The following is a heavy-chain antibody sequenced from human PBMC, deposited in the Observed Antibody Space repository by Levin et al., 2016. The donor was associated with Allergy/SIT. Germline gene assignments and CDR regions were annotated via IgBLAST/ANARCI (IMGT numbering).Heavy chain of an antibody. CDR3: ARAPSPYCSGTRCKRIDH. V-gene: IGHV3-33*01. J-gene: IGHJ5*02. D-gene: IGHD2-2*01. CDR2: IWFDGSNE. Sequence: GESLKISCAASGFTFSDHGMHWVRQAPGKGLEWLAVIWFDGSNENYADSVKGRVTISRDNSKNTLYLEMNSLRAEDTAMYYCARAPSPYCSGTRCKRIDHWGQGTLVIVSS. CDR1: GFTFSDHG.